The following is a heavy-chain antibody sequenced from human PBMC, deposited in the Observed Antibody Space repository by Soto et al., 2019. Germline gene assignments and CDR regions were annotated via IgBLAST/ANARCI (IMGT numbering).Heavy chain of an antibody. V-gene: IGHV4-59*01. CDR2: IYYSGST. D-gene: IGHD3-3*01. Sequence: SETLSLTCTVSGGSISSYYWSWIRQPPGKGLEWIGYIYYSGSTNYNPSLKSRVTISVDTSKNQFSLKLSSVTAADTAVYYCARALGAYYDFWSGYSTPYYFDYWGQGTLVTVSS. CDR3: ARALGAYYDFWSGYSTPYYFDY. J-gene: IGHJ4*02. CDR1: GGSISSYY.